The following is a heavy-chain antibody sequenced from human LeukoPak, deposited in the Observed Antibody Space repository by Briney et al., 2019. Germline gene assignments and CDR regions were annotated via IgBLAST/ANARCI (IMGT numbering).Heavy chain of an antibody. Sequence: GGSLRLSCAASGFTFSSYDMHWVRQVTGRGLEWVSAIGIAGDTYCVGSVQGRFTISRENAKNSFFLQMNSLRAGDTAVYYCARDRLSNGAGWYFDLWGRGTLVSVSS. CDR3: ARDRLSNGAGWYFDL. CDR2: IGIAGDT. J-gene: IGHJ2*01. CDR1: GFTFSSYD. V-gene: IGHV3-13*04. D-gene: IGHD2-8*01.